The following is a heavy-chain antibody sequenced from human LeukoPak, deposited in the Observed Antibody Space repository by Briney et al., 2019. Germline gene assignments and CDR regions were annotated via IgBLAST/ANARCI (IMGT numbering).Heavy chain of an antibody. V-gene: IGHV4-39*07. CDR3: ATGGMGATRAAFDI. CDR2: IYHSGST. CDR1: GGSISSSSYY. Sequence: SETLSLTCTVSGGSISSSSYYWGWIRQPPGKGLEWIGSIYHSGSTYYNPSLKSRVSISLDTSKSQFSLKLSSVTAADTAVYSCATGGMGATRAAFDIWGQGTMVTVSS. D-gene: IGHD1-26*01. J-gene: IGHJ3*02.